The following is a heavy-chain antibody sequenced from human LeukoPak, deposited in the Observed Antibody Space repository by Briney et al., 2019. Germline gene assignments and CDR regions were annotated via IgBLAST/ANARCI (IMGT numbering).Heavy chain of an antibody. CDR2: IKSKTDGGTT. D-gene: IGHD3-3*01. CDR3: TTRSVGYYDFCSGYYVPDY. V-gene: IGHV3-15*01. Sequence: GGSLRLSCAASGFTFSNSWMSWVRQAPGKGPEWVGRIKSKTDGGTTDYAAPGTGKFTISRDDSKNTPYLQMHSLNTEDTAVYYCTTRSVGYYDFCSGYYVPDYWGQGTLVTVSS. CDR1: GFTFSNSW. J-gene: IGHJ4*02.